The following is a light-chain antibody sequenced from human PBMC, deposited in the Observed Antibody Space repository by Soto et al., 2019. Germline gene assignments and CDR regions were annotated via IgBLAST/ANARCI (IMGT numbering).Light chain of an antibody. Sequence: QSVLTQPPSVSGAPGQRVTISCTGSSSNIGAGYDVHWYQQLPGTAPKLLIYANINRPAGVPDRFSGSKSGTSASLAITGLQAEDEADYYCPSYDSSPSGYVFGTGTKLTVL. CDR1: SSNIGAGYD. CDR3: PSYDSSPSGYV. V-gene: IGLV1-40*01. J-gene: IGLJ1*01. CDR2: ANI.